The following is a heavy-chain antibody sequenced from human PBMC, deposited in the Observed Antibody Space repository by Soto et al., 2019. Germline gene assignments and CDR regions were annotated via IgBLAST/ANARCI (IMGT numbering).Heavy chain of an antibody. V-gene: IGHV4-38-2*01. J-gene: IGHJ4*02. D-gene: IGHD6-13*01. CDR3: ARVDRQQLDY. CDR2: IYHSGST. CDR1: GYSISSGYY. Sequence: FETLSLTCAVSGYSISSGYYWGWIRQPPGKGLEWIGSIYHSGSTYYNPSLKSRVTISVDTSKNQFSLKLSSVTAADTAVYYCARVDRQQLDYWGQGTLVTVSS.